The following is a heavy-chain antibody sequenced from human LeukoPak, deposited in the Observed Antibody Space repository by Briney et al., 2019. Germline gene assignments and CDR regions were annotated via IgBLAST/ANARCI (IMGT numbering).Heavy chain of an antibody. CDR2: ISAYNGNT. J-gene: IGHJ3*02. CDR1: GYTFTSYG. D-gene: IGHD1-14*01. V-gene: IGHV1-18*04. Sequence: ASVKVSCKASGYTFTSYGISWVRQAPGQGLEWMGWISAYNGNTNYAQKLQGRVTMTTDTSTSTAYMELRSLRSDDTAVYYCARDRFPVAFPYNDVFDIGGKGKRVTVFS. CDR3: ARDRFPVAFPYNDVFDI.